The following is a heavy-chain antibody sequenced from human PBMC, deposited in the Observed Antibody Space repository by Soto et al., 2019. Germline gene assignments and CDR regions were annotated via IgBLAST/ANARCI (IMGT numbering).Heavy chain of an antibody. CDR1: GGTFSSYA. D-gene: IGHD2-15*01. CDR3: ARSDTGWFNPPPQFDY. V-gene: IGHV1-69*05. CDR2: IIPIFGTA. J-gene: IGHJ4*02. Sequence: QVQLVQSGAEVKKPGSSVKVSCKASGGTFSSYAISWVRQAPGQGLEWMGGIIPIFGTANYAQKFQGRVTITXXEXTIXAYMELSSLTSEDTAVYYCARSDTGWFNPPPQFDYWGQGTLVTVSS.